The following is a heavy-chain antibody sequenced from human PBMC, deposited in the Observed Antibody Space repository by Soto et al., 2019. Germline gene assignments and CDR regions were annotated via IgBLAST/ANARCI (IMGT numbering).Heavy chain of an antibody. CDR1: GGTFSSYT. D-gene: IGHD2-15*01. CDR2: IIPILGIA. Sequence: SVKVSCKASGGTFSSYTISWVRQAPGQGLEWMGRIIPILGIANYAQKFQGRVTITADKSTSTAYMELSSLRSEDTAVYYCARVPWVTYCSGGSCYSDWFDPWGQGTLVTVSS. V-gene: IGHV1-69*02. CDR3: ARVPWVTYCSGGSCYSDWFDP. J-gene: IGHJ5*02.